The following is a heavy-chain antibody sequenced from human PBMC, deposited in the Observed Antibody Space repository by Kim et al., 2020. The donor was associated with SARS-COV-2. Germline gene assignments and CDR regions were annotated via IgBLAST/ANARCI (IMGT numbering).Heavy chain of an antibody. J-gene: IGHJ5*02. CDR3: ARGRHSSSWYPNVGWFDP. CDR1: GGSFSGYY. D-gene: IGHD6-13*01. V-gene: IGHV4-34*01. Sequence: SETLSLTCAVYGGSFSGYYWSWIRQPPGKGLEWIGEINHSGSTNYNPSLKSRVTISVDTSKNQFSLKLSSVTAADTAVYYCARGRHSSSWYPNVGWFDPWGQGTLVTGSS. CDR2: INHSGST.